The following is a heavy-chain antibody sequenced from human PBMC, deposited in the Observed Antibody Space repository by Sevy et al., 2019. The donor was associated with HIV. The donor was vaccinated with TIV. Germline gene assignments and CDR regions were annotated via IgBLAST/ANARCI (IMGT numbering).Heavy chain of an antibody. V-gene: IGHV3-30*02. CDR3: AKVLHIVVVPAAIDYYYGMDV. CDR2: IRFDGTIQ. Sequence: GGSLRLSCAASGFTFSTYGMHWVRQAPGKGLEWVAFIRFDGTIQYYTDSVKGRLTISRDNSKNTLYLQMNSQRAEDTAVYFCAKVLHIVVVPAAIDYYYGMDVWGQGTTVTVSS. D-gene: IGHD2-2*01. J-gene: IGHJ6*02. CDR1: GFTFSTYG.